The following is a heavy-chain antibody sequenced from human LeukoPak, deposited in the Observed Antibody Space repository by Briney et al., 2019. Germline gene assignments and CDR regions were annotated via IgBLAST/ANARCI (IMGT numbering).Heavy chain of an antibody. CDR2: IVPVLEAT. V-gene: IGHV1-69*04. D-gene: IGHD3-16*01. J-gene: IGHJ4*02. Sequence: ASVKVSCKASGNTFSSYAISWVRQAPGQGLEWLGRIVPVLEATKYSQKLEGRVTITADKSTVTAYMEVSGLRPDDTAVYYCAREGDVFGPFDSWGQGTLVTVSS. CDR3: AREGDVFGPFDS. CDR1: GNTFSSYA.